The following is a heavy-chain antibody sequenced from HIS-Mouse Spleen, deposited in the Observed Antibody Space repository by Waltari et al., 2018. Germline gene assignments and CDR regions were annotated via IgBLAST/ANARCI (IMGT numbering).Heavy chain of an antibody. V-gene: IGHV4-39*07. D-gene: IGHD6-13*01. J-gene: IGHJ2*01. CDR1: GGSISSSSYY. CDR2: IYYRVGT. CDR3: AREIPYSSSWYDWYFDL. Sequence: QLQLQESGPGLVKPSETLSLTCTVSGGSISSSSYYWGWIRQPPGKGLEWIGSIYYRVGTYYNPSLRRRGTISGEPSKNQVSLRRGSVTAAATAVYYCAREIPYSSSWYDWYFDLWGRGTLVTVSS.